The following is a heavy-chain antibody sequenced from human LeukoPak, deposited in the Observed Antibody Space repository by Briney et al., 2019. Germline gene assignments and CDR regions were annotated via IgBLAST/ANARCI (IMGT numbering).Heavy chain of an antibody. CDR1: GGSFSGYY. CDR3: ARLLTIGQFDY. Sequence: SETLSLTCAVYGGSFSGYYWSWIRQHPGKGLEWIGYIYYSGSTYYNPSLKSRVTISVDTSKNQFSLKLSSVTAADTAVYYCARLLTIGQFDYWGQGTLVTVSS. V-gene: IGHV4-31*11. CDR2: IYYSGST. D-gene: IGHD2-15*01. J-gene: IGHJ4*02.